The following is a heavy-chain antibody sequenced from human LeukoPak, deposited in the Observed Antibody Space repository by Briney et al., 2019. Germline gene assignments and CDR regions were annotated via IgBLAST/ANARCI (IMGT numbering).Heavy chain of an antibody. CDR2: MNPNSGNT. CDR3: ARKARIAAAGLGRNWFDP. Sequence: ASVKVSCKASGYTFTSYDINWVRQATGQGLEWMGWMNPNSGNTGYAQKFQGRVTMTKNTSISTAYMELSSLRSEDTAVYYCARKARIAAAGLGRNWFDPWGQGTLVTVSS. CDR1: GYTFTSYD. J-gene: IGHJ5*02. D-gene: IGHD6-13*01. V-gene: IGHV1-8*01.